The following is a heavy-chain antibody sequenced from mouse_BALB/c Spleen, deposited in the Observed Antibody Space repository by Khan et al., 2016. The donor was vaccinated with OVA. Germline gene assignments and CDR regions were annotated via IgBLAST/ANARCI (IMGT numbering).Heavy chain of an antibody. J-gene: IGHJ2*01. V-gene: IGHV1-7*01. CDR1: GYTFTTYW. CDR2: INPTSGYP. Sequence: QVQLQQSGAELAKPGASVKMSCKASGYTFTTYWMHWVKQRPGQGLEWIGYINPTSGYPDYNEKLKDRATLSADRSSSTAYMQLSSLTSEDSAVYYCTRDRIDYCVQGTTLTVSS. CDR3: TRDRIDY.